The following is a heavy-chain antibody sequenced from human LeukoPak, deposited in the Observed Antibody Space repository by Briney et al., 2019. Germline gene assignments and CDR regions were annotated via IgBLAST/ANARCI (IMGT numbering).Heavy chain of an antibody. Sequence: SVKVSCKASGSTFSSYAIGMVRQAPGQGLEWMGRSILILGIVNYSQKCQGRVTIAADKSTSTAYMELSSLRTEDTAMYYCAREYKYYGSRHIPYYTYGMDVWGQGTTVTVSS. CDR2: SILILGIV. J-gene: IGHJ6*02. V-gene: IGHV1-69*04. CDR1: GSTFSSYA. CDR3: AREYKYYGSRHIPYYTYGMDV. D-gene: IGHD3-10*01.